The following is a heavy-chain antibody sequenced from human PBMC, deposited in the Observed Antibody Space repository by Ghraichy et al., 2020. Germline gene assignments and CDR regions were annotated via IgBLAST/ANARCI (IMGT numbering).Heavy chain of an antibody. J-gene: IGHJ5*02. V-gene: IGHV3-15*01. Sequence: GGSLRLSCEASGFPFHNAWMSWVRQAPGKGLEWVGRIKSKGSGETREYAAPVQGRFTISRDDSKTTLYLHLDSLKTEDTAVYYCSWSDGDPTYNWFALWGQGTLVTVSS. CDR2: IKSKGSGETR. CDR1: GFPFHNAW. CDR3: SWSDGDPTYNWFAL. D-gene: IGHD2-21*01.